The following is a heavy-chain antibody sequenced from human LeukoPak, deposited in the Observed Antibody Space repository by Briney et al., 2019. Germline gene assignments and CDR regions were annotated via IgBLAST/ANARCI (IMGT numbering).Heavy chain of an antibody. D-gene: IGHD4/OR15-4a*01. Sequence: GGSLRLSCAASGFTFSNYGIHWVRQAPGKGLEWVAFIRFDGSNEYYADSVKGRFTLSRDNSKNTLYLQMNSLRAEDTAVYYCARRAGAYSHPYDYWGQGTLVTVSS. V-gene: IGHV3-30*02. CDR1: GFTFSNYG. CDR3: ARRAGAYSHPYDY. CDR2: IRFDGSNE. J-gene: IGHJ4*02.